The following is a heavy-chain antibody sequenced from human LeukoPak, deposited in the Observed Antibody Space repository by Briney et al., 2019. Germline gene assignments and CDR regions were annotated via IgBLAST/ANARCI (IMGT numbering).Heavy chain of an antibody. CDR2: IHDRGGT. CDR3: ARGWPGRLLFDFDYIWFDP. CDR1: GGSISSSRYY. J-gene: IGHJ5*02. V-gene: IGHV4-39*07. D-gene: IGHD3-9*01. Sequence: SETLSLTCTVSGGSISSSRYYWGWIRQPPGKGLEWIGGIHDRGGTYYNPSLKSRVPISIDTSKNQFSLKLCSVTAADTAPYYCARGWPGRLLFDFDYIWFDPWGQGTLVTVSS.